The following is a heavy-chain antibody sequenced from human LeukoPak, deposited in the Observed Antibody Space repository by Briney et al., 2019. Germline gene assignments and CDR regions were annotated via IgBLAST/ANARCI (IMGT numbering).Heavy chain of an antibody. D-gene: IGHD2/OR15-2a*01. CDR1: GFMFGGYA. Sequence: GGSLRLSCTTSGFMFGGYAMSWVRQAPGKGLEWVGAIRSRADGERTEYDASVKGRFTISRDDSRSIAYLQMNSLKSEDTAVYYCSRWNIYHYFQEWGQDTLVTVSS. CDR3: SRWNIYHYFQE. V-gene: IGHV3-49*04. CDR2: IRSRADGERT. J-gene: IGHJ1*01.